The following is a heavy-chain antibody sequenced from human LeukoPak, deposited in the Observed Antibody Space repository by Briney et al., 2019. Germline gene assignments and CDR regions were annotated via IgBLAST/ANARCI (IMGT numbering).Heavy chain of an antibody. V-gene: IGHV3-30*04. CDR1: GFTFSSYA. CDR2: ISYDGSNK. Sequence: PGRSLRLSCPASGFTFSSYAMHWVRQAPGKGLEWVAVISYDGSNKYYADSVKGRFTISRDNSKNTLYLQMNSLRAEDTAVHYCAREVRGGNDYWGQGTLVTVSS. CDR3: AREVRGGNDY. J-gene: IGHJ4*02. D-gene: IGHD3-10*01.